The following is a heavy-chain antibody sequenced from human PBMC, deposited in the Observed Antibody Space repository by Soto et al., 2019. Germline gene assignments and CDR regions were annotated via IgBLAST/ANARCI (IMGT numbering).Heavy chain of an antibody. D-gene: IGHD3-22*01. V-gene: IGHV1-69*12. CDR2: IIPIFGTA. J-gene: IGHJ5*02. CDR3: AVAMIQRTEMAFYNWFDP. CDR1: GGTFSSYA. Sequence: QVQLVQSGAEVKKPGSSVKVSCKASGGTFSSYAISWVRQAPGQGLEWMGGIIPIFGTANYAQKFQGRVTITADEYTXTXSMELSSLRSEDTAVYYCAVAMIQRTEMAFYNWFDPWGQGTLVTVSS.